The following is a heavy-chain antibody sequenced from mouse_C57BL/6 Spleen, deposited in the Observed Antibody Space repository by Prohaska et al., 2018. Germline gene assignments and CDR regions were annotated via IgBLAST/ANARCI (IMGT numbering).Heavy chain of an antibody. CDR3: AICPTGTDYFDY. V-gene: IGHV1-74*01. CDR2: IHPSDSDT. CDR1: GYTFTSYW. Sequence: QVQLQQPGAELVKPGASVKVSCKASGYTFTSYWMHWVKQRPGQGLEWIGRIHPSDSDTNYNQKFKGKATLTVDKSSSTAYMQLSSLSSDDSAVYYCAICPTGTDYFDYWGQGTTLTVSA. D-gene: IGHD4-1*02. J-gene: IGHJ2*01.